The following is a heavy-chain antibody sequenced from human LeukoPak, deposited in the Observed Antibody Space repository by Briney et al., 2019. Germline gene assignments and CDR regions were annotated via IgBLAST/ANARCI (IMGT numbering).Heavy chain of an antibody. Sequence: PSETLSLTCTVSGGSIRSYYWSWIRQPAGGGLQWIGRIYASGSTTYNPTLKSRVTMSLDTSKTQFSLRLTSVTAADTAVYYCARQEQQLIYNWFDPWGQGTLVTVSS. V-gene: IGHV4-4*07. CDR2: IYASGST. CDR1: GGSIRSYY. CDR3: ARQEQQLIYNWFDP. J-gene: IGHJ5*02. D-gene: IGHD6-13*01.